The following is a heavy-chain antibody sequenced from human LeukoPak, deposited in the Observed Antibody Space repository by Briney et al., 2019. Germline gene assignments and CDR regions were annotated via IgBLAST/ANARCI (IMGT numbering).Heavy chain of an antibody. J-gene: IGHJ4*02. V-gene: IGHV1-69*02. CDR2: IIPILNIP. CDR3: CISGRSDFDY. Sequence: SVKVSCKASGGTFSSYPISWVRQAPGQGLVWMGRIIPILNIPNYAQNFQGTVTITADKSTSTAYMELSSLRSEDTAVYYCCISGRSDFDYWGQGTLVTVSS. CDR1: GGTFSSYP. D-gene: IGHD3-10*01.